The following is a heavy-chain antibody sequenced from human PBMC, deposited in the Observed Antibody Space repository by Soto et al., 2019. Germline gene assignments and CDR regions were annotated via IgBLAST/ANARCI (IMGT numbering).Heavy chain of an antibody. D-gene: IGHD1-26*01. CDR2: IYYSGST. CDR1: GGSISSYY. V-gene: IGHV4-59*01. Sequence: PSETLPLTCTVSGGSISSYYWSWIRQPPGKGLEWIGYIYYSGSTNYNPSLKSRVTISVDTSKNQFSLKLSSVTAADTAVYYCAREGASSGSYYWFDPWGQGTLVTVSS. CDR3: AREGASSGSYYWFDP. J-gene: IGHJ5*02.